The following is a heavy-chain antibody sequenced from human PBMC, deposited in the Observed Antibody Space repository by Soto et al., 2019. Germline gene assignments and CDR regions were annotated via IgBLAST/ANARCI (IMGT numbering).Heavy chain of an antibody. CDR2: MNSNSGNT. V-gene: IGHV1-8*01. Sequence: QVQLVQSGAEVKKPGASVKVSCKASGYTFTSYDINWVRQATGQGLEWMGWMNSNSGNTGYAQKFQGRVTMTRNTSISTAYMELSSLRSEDTAVYYCARDPHHGEQLVHWFDPWGQGTLVTVSS. CDR1: GYTFTSYD. CDR3: ARDPHHGEQLVHWFDP. D-gene: IGHD6-6*01. J-gene: IGHJ5*02.